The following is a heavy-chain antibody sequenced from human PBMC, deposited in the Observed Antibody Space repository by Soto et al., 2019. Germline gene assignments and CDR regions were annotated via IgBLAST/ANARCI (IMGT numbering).Heavy chain of an antibody. CDR1: GYTFTSYA. CDR3: AMIAAATPYYYYYGMDV. V-gene: IGHV1-3*01. Sequence: ASVKVSCKASGYTFTSYAMHWVRQAPGQRLEWMGWINAGNGNTKYSQKFQGRVTITRDTSASTAYMELSSLRSEDTAVYYCAMIAAATPYYYYYGMDVWGQGTTVTVSS. D-gene: IGHD6-6*01. CDR2: INAGNGNT. J-gene: IGHJ6*02.